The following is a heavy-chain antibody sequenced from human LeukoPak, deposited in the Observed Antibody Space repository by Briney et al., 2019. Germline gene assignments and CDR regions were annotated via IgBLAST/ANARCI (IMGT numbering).Heavy chain of an antibody. CDR1: GYTFTSYG. CDR2: ISAYNGNT. D-gene: IGHD2-2*01. J-gene: IGHJ4*02. V-gene: IGHV1-18*01. CDR3: ARDATYCSSTSCLHFDY. Sequence: ASVTVSCKASGYTFTSYGISWVRQAPGQGLEGMGWISAYNGNTNYAQKLQGRVTMTTDTSTSTAYMELRSLRSDDTAVYYCARDATYCSSTSCLHFDYWGQGTLVTVSS.